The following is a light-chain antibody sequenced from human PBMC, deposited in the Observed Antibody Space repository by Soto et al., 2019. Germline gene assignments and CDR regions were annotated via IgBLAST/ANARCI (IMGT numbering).Light chain of an antibody. CDR2: GNS. J-gene: IGLJ1*01. CDR3: QSYDSSLSWV. V-gene: IGLV1-40*01. CDR1: SSNIGAGYD. Sequence: QSVLTQPPSVSGAPGQRVTISCTGSSSNIGAGYDVHWYQQLPGTAPKLLIYGNSNRPSGVPDRFSGSKSGTSASLAITGLQAEGEADYYCQSYDSSLSWVFGTGTKLTVL.